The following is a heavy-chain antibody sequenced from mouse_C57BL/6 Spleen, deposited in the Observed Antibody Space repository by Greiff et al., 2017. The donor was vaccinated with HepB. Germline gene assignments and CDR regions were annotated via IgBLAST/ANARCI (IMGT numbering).Heavy chain of an antibody. CDR1: GFTFSSYA. Sequence: EVKVEESGGGLVKPGGSLKLSCAASGFTFSSYAMSWVRQTPEKRLEWVATISDGGSYTYYPDNVKGRFTISRDNAKNNLYLQMSHLKSEDTAMYYCARVLYDGYPYAMDYWGQGTSVTVSS. V-gene: IGHV5-4*03. CDR3: ARVLYDGYPYAMDY. D-gene: IGHD2-3*01. J-gene: IGHJ4*01. CDR2: ISDGGSYT.